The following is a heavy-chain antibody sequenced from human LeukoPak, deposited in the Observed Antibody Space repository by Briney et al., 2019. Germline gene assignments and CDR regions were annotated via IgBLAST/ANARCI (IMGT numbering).Heavy chain of an antibody. CDR2: INHSGST. Sequence: PSETLSRTCAVYGGSFSGYYWSWIRQPPGKGLEWIGEINHSGSTNYNPSLKSRVTISVDTSKNQFSLKLSSVTAADTAVYYCAREGGPYRPLDYSGQGTLVTVSS. CDR3: AREGGPYRPLDY. J-gene: IGHJ4*02. CDR1: GGSFSGYY. V-gene: IGHV4-34*01.